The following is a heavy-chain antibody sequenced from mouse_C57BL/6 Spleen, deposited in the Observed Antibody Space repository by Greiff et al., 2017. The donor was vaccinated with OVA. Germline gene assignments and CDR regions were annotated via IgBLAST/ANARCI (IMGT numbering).Heavy chain of an antibody. J-gene: IGHJ2*01. CDR2: LNPGSGGT. D-gene: IGHD1-1*01. V-gene: IGHV1-54*01. CDR1: GYAFTNYL. CDR3: ARTGLRIFDY. Sequence: QVQLQQSGAELVRPGTSVKVSCKASGYAFTNYLIEWVKQRPGQGLEWIGVLNPGSGGTNYNEKFKGKATLTADKSSSTAYMQLSSLTSEDSAVYFCARTGLRIFDYWGQGTTLTVSS.